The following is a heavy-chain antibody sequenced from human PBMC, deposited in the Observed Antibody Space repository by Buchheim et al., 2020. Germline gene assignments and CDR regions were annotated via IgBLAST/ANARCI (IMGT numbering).Heavy chain of an antibody. V-gene: IGHV3-30-3*01. CDR2: ISYDGSNK. Sequence: QVQLVESGGGVVQPGRSLRLSCAASGFTFSSYAMHWVRQAPGKGLEWVAVISYDGSNKYYADSVKGRFTISRDNSKKTLYLQMNSLRAEDTAVYYCARGLVVTLYYYYGMDVWGQGTT. CDR3: ARGLVVTLYYYYGMDV. J-gene: IGHJ6*02. CDR1: GFTFSSYA. D-gene: IGHD4-23*01.